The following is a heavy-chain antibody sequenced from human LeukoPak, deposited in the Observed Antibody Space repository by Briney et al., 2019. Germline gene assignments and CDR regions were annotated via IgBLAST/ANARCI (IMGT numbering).Heavy chain of an antibody. Sequence: GGSLRLSCAASEFTFSSNYMNWVRQAPGKGLEWVAVISYDGSNKYYADSVKGRFTISRDNSKNTLYLQMNSLRAEDTAVYYCARAPIYSSSLYFDYWGQGTLVTVS. CDR2: ISYDGSNK. CDR3: ARAPIYSSSLYFDY. V-gene: IGHV3-30*03. CDR1: EFTFSSNY. D-gene: IGHD6-13*01. J-gene: IGHJ4*02.